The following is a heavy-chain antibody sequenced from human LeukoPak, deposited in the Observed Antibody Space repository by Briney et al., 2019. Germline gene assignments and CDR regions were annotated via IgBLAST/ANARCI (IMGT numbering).Heavy chain of an antibody. J-gene: IGHJ4*02. CDR1: GFTFNDYS. D-gene: IGHD3-22*01. V-gene: IGHV3-9*03. CDR2: ISWNSGTI. Sequence: GGSLRLSCVASGFTFNDYSMHWVRQAPGKGLEWDSGISWNSGTIGYADSVKGRFTISRDNAKNSLYLQMNSLRAEDMAFYYCAKDYYYDSSGYTYFDYWGQGALVTVSS. CDR3: AKDYYYDSSGYTYFDY.